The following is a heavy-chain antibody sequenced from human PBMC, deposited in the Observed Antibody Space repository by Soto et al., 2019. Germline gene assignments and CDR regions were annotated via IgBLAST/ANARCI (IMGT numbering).Heavy chain of an antibody. V-gene: IGHV4-34*01. Sequence: SETLSLTCAVYGGSFSGYYWSWIRQPPGKGLEWIGEINHSGSTNYNPSLKSRVTISVDTSKNQFSLKLSSVTAADTAVYYCARVGAKQKTNRRYYYYYMDVWGKGTTVTVSS. J-gene: IGHJ6*03. CDR1: GGSFSGYY. CDR2: INHSGST. D-gene: IGHD3-10*01. CDR3: ARVGAKQKTNRRYYYYYMDV.